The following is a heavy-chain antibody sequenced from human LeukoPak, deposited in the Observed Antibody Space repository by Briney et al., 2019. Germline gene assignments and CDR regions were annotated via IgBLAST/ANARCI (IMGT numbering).Heavy chain of an antibody. CDR3: ARVFPTGYSSSWSYLDY. J-gene: IGHJ4*02. V-gene: IGHV4-34*01. CDR2: INHSGST. CDR1: GGSFSGYY. Sequence: SETLSLTCAVYGGSFSGYYWSWIRQPPGKGLEWIGEINHSGSTNYNPSLKSRVTISVDTSKNQFSLKLSSVTAADTAVYYCARVFPTGYSSSWSYLDYWGQGTLVTVSS. D-gene: IGHD6-13*01.